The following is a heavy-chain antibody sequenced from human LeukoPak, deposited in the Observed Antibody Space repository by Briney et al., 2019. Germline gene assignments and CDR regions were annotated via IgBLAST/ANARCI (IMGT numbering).Heavy chain of an antibody. CDR1: GGSISSSSYY. J-gene: IGHJ5*02. V-gene: IGHV4-39*01. D-gene: IGHD2-21*01. CDR3: ARLLGSHINYFDP. Sequence: SETLSLTCTVSGGSISSSSYYWGWLRQPPGTGLEWIGSIYYSGSTYHNPSLKSRVTISVDTSKNQFSLKLSSVTAADTAVYYCARLLGSHINYFDPWGQGTLVTVSS. CDR2: IYYSGST.